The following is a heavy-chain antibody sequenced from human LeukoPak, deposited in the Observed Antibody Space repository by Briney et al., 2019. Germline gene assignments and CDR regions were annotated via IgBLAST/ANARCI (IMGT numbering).Heavy chain of an antibody. V-gene: IGHV3-21*01. CDR1: GFTFSSYS. D-gene: IGHD3-10*01. CDR3: ARDDTRRIPMVRGIIGRFDP. Sequence: GGSLRLSCAASGFTFSSYSMNWVRQAPGKGLEWVSSISSSSSYIYYADSVKGRFTISRDNAKNSLYLQMNSLRAEDTAVYYCARDDTRRIPMVRGIIGRFDPWGQGTLVTVSS. CDR2: ISSSSSYI. J-gene: IGHJ5*02.